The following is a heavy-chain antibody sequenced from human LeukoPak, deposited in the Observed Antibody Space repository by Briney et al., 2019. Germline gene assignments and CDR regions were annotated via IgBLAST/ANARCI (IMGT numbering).Heavy chain of an antibody. D-gene: IGHD6-19*01. J-gene: IGHJ4*02. Sequence: GGSLRLSSAASGFTFSNYWMSWVRQAPGKGLEWVSAISGSGGSTYYADSVKGRFTISRDNSKNTLYLQMNSLRAEDTAVYYCARAGSGFDYWGQGTLVTVSS. CDR1: GFTFSNYW. CDR3: ARAGSGFDY. V-gene: IGHV3-23*01. CDR2: ISGSGGST.